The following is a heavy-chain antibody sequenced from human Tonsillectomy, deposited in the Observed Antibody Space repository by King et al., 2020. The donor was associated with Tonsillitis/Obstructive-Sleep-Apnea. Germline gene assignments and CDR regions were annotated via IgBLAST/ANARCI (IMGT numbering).Heavy chain of an antibody. D-gene: IGHD3-10*01. V-gene: IGHV3-20*04. J-gene: IGHJ3*01. CDR2: INWNGINT. CDR3: ARGGELGSAFDV. Sequence: QLVQSGGGLLRPGGSLRLSCVASGFTFDEYGLSWVRQAPGQGLEWVSGINWNGINTGYADSVTGRFTISRDIANNSLYLQINNLRAEDTALYYCARGGELGSAFDVWGQGTLVTVSS. CDR1: GFTFDEYG.